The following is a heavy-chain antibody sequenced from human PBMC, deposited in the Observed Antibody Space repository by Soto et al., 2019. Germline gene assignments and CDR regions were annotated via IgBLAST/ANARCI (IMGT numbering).Heavy chain of an antibody. Sequence: PWGSLRLSCAASGFTFISYAIIWCRQCPLKGLEWVSVIVGSGTDTYYADSVKGRFTISRDNSKNTLDLQMNSLRAEDTAVYYCAKMGTFWSGYEDFWGQGTQVTVSS. V-gene: IGHV3-23*01. J-gene: IGHJ4*02. CDR3: AKMGTFWSGYEDF. D-gene: IGHD3-3*01. CDR1: GFTFISYA. CDR2: IVGSGTDT.